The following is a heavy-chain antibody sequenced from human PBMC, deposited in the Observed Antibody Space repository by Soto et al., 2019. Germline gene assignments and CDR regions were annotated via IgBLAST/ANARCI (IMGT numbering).Heavy chain of an antibody. CDR1: GGSISSYY. J-gene: IGHJ6*03. CDR3: ARRGGLDIVATEYYYYYMDV. V-gene: IGHV4-59*08. CDR2: IYYSGST. Sequence: SETLSLTCTVSGGSISSYYWSWIRQPPGKGLEWIGYIYYSGSTNYNPSLKSRVTISVDTSKNKFSLKLNSFTAADTAVYYCARRGGLDIVATEYYYYYMDVWGKGTTVTVSS. D-gene: IGHD5-12*01.